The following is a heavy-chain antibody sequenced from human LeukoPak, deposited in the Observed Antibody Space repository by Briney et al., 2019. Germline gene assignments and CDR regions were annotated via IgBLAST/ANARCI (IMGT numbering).Heavy chain of an antibody. CDR3: TRGHWGLQS. V-gene: IGHV4-59*02. CDR2: IHHSGNS. CDR1: GASVTDYY. D-gene: IGHD7-27*01. J-gene: IGHJ5*02. Sequence: SETLSLTCTVSGASVTDYYWSWIRQSPGKGLEWTGFIHHSGNSDYNPSLRSRVTTSLDTSKNQSSLNLISVTAADTAVYYCTRGHWGLQSWSQGTLVTVSS.